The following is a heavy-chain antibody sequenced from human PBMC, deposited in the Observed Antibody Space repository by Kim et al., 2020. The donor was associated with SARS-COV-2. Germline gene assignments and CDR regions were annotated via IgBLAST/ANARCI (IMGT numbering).Heavy chain of an antibody. Sequence: ASVKVSCKASGYTFTSYGISWVRQAPGQGLEWMGWISAYNGNTNYAQKLQGRVTMTTDTSTSTAYMELRSLRSDDTAVYYCARDRYSGYDLIYFDYWGQGTLVTVSS. CDR1: GYTFTSYG. D-gene: IGHD5-12*01. CDR2: ISAYNGNT. V-gene: IGHV1-18*01. CDR3: ARDRYSGYDLIYFDY. J-gene: IGHJ4*02.